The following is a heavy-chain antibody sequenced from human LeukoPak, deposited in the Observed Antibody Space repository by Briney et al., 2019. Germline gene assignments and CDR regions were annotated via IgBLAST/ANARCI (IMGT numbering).Heavy chain of an antibody. CDR2: ISFDGGNE. Sequence: GGSLRLSCVASGFTFSRYDMHWVRQAPGKGLQWVAVISFDGGNEIYADSVRGRFTISRDNPKNTLSLKMDSLRGEDTAVYYCAIAVAMTGAFRDNWFDPWGEGTLVTVSS. V-gene: IGHV3-30*04. CDR3: AIAVAMTGAFRDNWFDP. J-gene: IGHJ5*02. CDR1: GFTFSRYD. D-gene: IGHD6-19*01.